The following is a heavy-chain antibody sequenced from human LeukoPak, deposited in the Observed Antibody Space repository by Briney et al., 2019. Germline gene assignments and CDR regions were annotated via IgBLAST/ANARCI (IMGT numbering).Heavy chain of an antibody. Sequence: GSLRLSCAASGFTFSSYWMSWVRQAPGKGLEWVANIKRDGSEKYYLDSEKGRFTISRDNAKNSLYLQMNSLRAEDTAVYYCARDLAGPPQEAFDIWGQGTVVTVSS. CDR3: ARDLAGPPQEAFDI. J-gene: IGHJ3*02. CDR1: GFTFSSYW. V-gene: IGHV3-7*01. CDR2: IKRDGSEK.